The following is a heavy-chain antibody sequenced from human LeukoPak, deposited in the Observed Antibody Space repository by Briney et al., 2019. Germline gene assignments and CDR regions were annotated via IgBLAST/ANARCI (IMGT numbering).Heavy chain of an antibody. V-gene: IGHV4-59*01. J-gene: IGHJ6*03. CDR3: ARDRGVVVAEYYMDV. CDR2: IYYSGST. D-gene: IGHD2-15*01. Sequence: PSETLSLTCTVSGVSISSYYWSWIRQPPGKGLEWIGYIYYSGSTNYNPSLKSRVTISVDTSKNQFSLKLSSVTAADTAVYYCARDRGVVVAEYYMDVWGKGTTVTVSS. CDR1: GVSISSYY.